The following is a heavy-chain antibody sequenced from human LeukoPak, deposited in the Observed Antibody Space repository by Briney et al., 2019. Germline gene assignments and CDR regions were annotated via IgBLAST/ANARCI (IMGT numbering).Heavy chain of an antibody. Sequence: GKSLRLSCVASGFSFREYPIHWVRQAPGKGLEWVAVISNDGSNEYDAEFVKGRFTMSRDNSKNTVFLDMNNLRTEDPAVYYCARAQISIISSGQYLDVWGQGTLVTVSS. CDR2: ISNDGSNE. J-gene: IGHJ3*01. CDR1: GFSFREYP. D-gene: IGHD3-9*01. V-gene: IGHV3-30-3*01. CDR3: ARAQISIISSGQYLDV.